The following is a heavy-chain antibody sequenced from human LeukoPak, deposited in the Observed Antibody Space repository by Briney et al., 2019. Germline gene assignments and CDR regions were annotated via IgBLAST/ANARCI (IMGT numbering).Heavy chain of an antibody. CDR2: INHSGST. CDR1: GGSFSGYY. CDR3: ARGNKYQLLHFDY. V-gene: IGHV4-34*01. D-gene: IGHD2-2*01. J-gene: IGHJ4*02. Sequence: SETQALNCPVHGGSFSGYYWSWIRQPPGKGLKWIGEINHSGSTNYNPSLKSRVTISVDTSKNQFSLKLSSVTAADTAVYYCARGNKYQLLHFDYWGQGTLVTVSS.